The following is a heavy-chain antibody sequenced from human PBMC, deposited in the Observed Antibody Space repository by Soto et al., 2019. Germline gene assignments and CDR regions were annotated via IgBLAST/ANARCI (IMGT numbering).Heavy chain of an antibody. D-gene: IGHD5-12*01. Sequence: QLQLQESGSGLVKPSQTLSLTCAVSDGSLSSSGYSWGWIRQPPGKGLEWIGYIYHSGSTFYNPSTNSRVTISVGSPKNQFALKLSSVPAAHTAVYYCAGVGFSGSSCGQGTLVTLSS. CDR3: AGVGFSGSS. J-gene: IGHJ5*02. CDR2: IYHSGST. CDR1: DGSLSSSGYS. V-gene: IGHV4-30-2*01.